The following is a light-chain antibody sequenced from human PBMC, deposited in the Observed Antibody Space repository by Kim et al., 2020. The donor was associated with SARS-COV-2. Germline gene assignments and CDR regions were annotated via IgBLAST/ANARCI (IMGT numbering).Light chain of an antibody. CDR2: KAS. J-gene: IGKJ1*01. V-gene: IGKV1-5*03. Sequence: DIQMTQSPSTLSASVGDRVTITCRASQSIGDSLAWYQQKPGKAPNFLIYKASSLQSGVPSRFSGSGSGTEFTLTISSLQPDDFATYYCQQYKSHRTFGQGTKVEIK. CDR1: QSIGDS. CDR3: QQYKSHRT.